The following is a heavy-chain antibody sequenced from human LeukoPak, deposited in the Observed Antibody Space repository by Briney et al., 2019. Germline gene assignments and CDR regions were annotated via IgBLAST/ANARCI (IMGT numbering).Heavy chain of an antibody. CDR3: ARDVRRGTYYYDSSGSIPFDY. CDR2: INPSGGST. J-gene: IGHJ4*02. V-gene: IGHV1-46*01. CDR1: GYTFTSYY. Sequence: ASVKVSCKASGYTFTSYYMHWVRQAPGQGLEWMGIINPSGGSTSYAQKFQGRVTMTRDTSTSTVYMELSSLRPEDTAVYYCARDVRRGTYYYDSSGSIPFDYWGQGTLVTVSS. D-gene: IGHD3-22*01.